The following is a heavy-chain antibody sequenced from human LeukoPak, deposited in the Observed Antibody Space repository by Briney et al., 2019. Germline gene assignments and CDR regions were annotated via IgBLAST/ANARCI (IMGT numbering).Heavy chain of an antibody. D-gene: IGHD1-1*01. CDR3: ARSDDKFIDFDY. CDR1: GYTFTSYA. CDR2: INAGNGNT. Sequence: GASVKVSCKASGYTFTSYAMHWVRQAPGQRLEWIGWINAGNGNTKYSQKFQGRVTITRDTSASTAYMELSSLRSEDTAVYYCARSDDKFIDFDYWGQGTLVTVSS. J-gene: IGHJ4*02. V-gene: IGHV1-3*01.